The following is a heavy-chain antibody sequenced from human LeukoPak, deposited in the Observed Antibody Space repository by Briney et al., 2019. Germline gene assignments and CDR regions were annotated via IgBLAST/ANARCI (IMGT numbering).Heavy chain of an antibody. D-gene: IGHD3-22*01. CDR1: GFTFSSNY. J-gene: IGHJ4*02. CDR2: IYSGGST. CDR3: ARHVYYFDGGGYSSSFDY. Sequence: GGSLRLSCAASGFTFSSNYMSWVRQAPGKGLEWVSVIYSGGSTYYADSVKGRFTISRDNSKNTLYLQMNSLRAEDTAVYYCARHVYYFDGGGYSSSFDYWGQGTLVTVSS. V-gene: IGHV3-66*04.